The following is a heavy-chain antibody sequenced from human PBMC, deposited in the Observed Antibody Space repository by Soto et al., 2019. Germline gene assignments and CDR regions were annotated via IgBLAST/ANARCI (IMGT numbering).Heavy chain of an antibody. J-gene: IGHJ3*02. D-gene: IGHD2-2*01. Sequence: LRLSCAASGFTLSSYSMNWVRQAPGKGLEWVSSISSSSSYIYYADSVKGRFTISRDNAKNSLYLQMNSLRAEDTAVYYCARAYCSSTSCYVQDAFDIWGQGTMVTVSS. V-gene: IGHV3-21*01. CDR3: ARAYCSSTSCYVQDAFDI. CDR2: ISSSSSYI. CDR1: GFTLSSYS.